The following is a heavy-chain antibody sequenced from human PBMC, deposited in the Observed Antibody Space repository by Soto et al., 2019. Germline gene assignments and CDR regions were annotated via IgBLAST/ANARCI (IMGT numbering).Heavy chain of an antibody. D-gene: IGHD1-26*01. CDR3: AQYSSLGFYMDV. V-gene: IGHV3-30*18. Sequence: QVQLVESGGGVVQPGTSLRLSCIASGFTFSRFAIHWVRQAPGKGLEWVAVISYDGTNKYYGAFVKGRFSLSRDDSEITAYLLMNSLRPDDTALYYCAQYSSLGFYMDVCGRGVSVPVAS. J-gene: IGHJ6*03. CDR2: ISYDGTNK. CDR1: GFTFSRFA.